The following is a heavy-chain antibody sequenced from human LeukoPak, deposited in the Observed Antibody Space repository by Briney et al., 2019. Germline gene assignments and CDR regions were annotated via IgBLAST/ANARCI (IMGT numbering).Heavy chain of an antibody. J-gene: IGHJ3*01. CDR3: ARRMPGDAFDV. V-gene: IGHV3-48*04. D-gene: IGHD2-2*01. Sequence: GGSLRLSCAASGFTFSSYSMNWVRQAPGKGLEWVSYISSSSRSTIYYADSLKGRLTISRDNAKSSLYLQMNSLRAEDTAMYFCARRMPGDAFDVWGQGTMVTVSS. CDR1: GFTFSSYS. CDR2: ISSSSRSTI.